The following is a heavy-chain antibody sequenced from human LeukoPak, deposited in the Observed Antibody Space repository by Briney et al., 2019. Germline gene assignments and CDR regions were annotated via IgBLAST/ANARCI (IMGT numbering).Heavy chain of an antibody. CDR3: AKVKSSSGYWYYFDY. CDR2: LSFDGSNK. CDR1: GFTFSSYG. V-gene: IGHV3-30*18. Sequence: GRSLRLSCAASGFTFSSYGMHWVRQAPGKGLEWVAVLSFDGSNKYYADSVKGRFTISRDNSKNTLYLQMNSLRDEDTAVYYCAKVKSSSGYWYYFDYWGQGTLVTVSS. J-gene: IGHJ4*02. D-gene: IGHD3-22*01.